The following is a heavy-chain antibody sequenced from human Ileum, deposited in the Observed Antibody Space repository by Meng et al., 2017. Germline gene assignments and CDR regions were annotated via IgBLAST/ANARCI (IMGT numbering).Heavy chain of an antibody. CDR3: VRHGGKYFDS. CDR2: IYLAGSP. J-gene: IGHJ4*02. Sequence: QVQLQESGPGLVEPSGTLPLTCTASGGSISSIFYWSWVRQSPGKGLEWIGQIYLAGSPNYNPSLESRVTISVDKSKNQFSLRLTSVTAADTAIFYCVRHGGKYFDSWGQGTLVTVSS. CDR1: GGSISSIFY. D-gene: IGHD2-15*01. V-gene: IGHV4-4*02.